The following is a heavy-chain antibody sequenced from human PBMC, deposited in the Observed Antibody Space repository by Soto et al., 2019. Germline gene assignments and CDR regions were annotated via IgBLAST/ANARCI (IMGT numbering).Heavy chain of an antibody. Sequence: QAQLQQWGAGLLKPSETLSLTCSFHGVSFSGYFWSWIRRPPGKGLGWIGEINQSGTTHYNPSLKRQLTISVNTSTKQITLNLTSVTAADTAVYSCARRYSGSGYYESWGQGSPVTISP. CDR2: INQSGTT. J-gene: IGHJ4*02. CDR1: GVSFSGYF. CDR3: ARRYSGSGYYES. D-gene: IGHD5-12*01. V-gene: IGHV4-34*01.